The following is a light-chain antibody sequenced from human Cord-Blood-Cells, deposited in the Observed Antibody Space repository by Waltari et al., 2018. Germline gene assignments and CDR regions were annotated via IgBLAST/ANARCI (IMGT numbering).Light chain of an antibody. V-gene: IGKV3-11*01. CDR3: QQRSNWPPLT. Sequence: EIVLTQSTATLSLSPGDRATLSCRASQSVSSYLAWYQQKPGQAPRLLIYDASNRATGIPARFSGSGSGTDFTLTISSLEPEDFAVYYCQQRSNWPPLTFGGGTKVEIK. J-gene: IGKJ4*01. CDR1: QSVSSY. CDR2: DAS.